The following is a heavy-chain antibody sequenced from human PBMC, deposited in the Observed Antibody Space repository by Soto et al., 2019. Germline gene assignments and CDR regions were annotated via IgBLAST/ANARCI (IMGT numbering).Heavy chain of an antibody. CDR2: ISSSGDST. CDR1: GFTFSSHA. J-gene: IGHJ4*02. D-gene: IGHD3-10*01. Sequence: EGHLLESGGDLVQPGGSLRLSCAASGFTFSSHAMTWVRQAPGKGLEGVSSISSSGDSTYYADSVKGRFTISRDNAKNALYVEMNSLRADDTAVYYCAKGLGWAGENDYCGQGTLMTVSS. CDR3: AKGLGWAGENDY. V-gene: IGHV3-23*01.